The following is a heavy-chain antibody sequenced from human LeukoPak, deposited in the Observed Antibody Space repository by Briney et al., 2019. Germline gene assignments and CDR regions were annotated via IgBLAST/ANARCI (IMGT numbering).Heavy chain of an antibody. CDR3: ARDWYWFGELFSFDP. CDR1: GYSISSGYY. J-gene: IGHJ5*02. CDR2: IYYSGNT. V-gene: IGHV4-38-2*02. Sequence: MASETLSLTCTVSGYSISSGYYWGWIRQPPGKGLEWIGSIYYSGNTYYNPSLKSRVTISIDMSKNQFSLKLTSVTAADTAVYYCARDWYWFGELFSFDPWGQGTLVTVSS. D-gene: IGHD3-10*01.